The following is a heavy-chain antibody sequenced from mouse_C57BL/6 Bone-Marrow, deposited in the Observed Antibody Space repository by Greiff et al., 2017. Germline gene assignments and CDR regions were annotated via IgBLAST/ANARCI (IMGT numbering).Heavy chain of an antibody. Sequence: VQLKESGAELVKPGASVKLSCTASGFNIKDYYMHWVKQRTEQGLEWIGRIDPEDGETKNAPKFQGKATITADTSSNTAYLQLSSLTSEDTAVYYCARARCYSGDYWGQGTTLTVSS. CDR2: IDPEDGET. V-gene: IGHV14-2*01. D-gene: IGHD2-12*01. CDR3: ARARCYSGDY. CDR1: GFNIKDYY. J-gene: IGHJ2*01.